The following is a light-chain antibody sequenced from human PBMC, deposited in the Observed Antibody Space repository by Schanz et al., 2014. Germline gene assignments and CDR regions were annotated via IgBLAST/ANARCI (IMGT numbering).Light chain of an antibody. Sequence: DIQMAQSPSSVSASVGDRVTITCRASQDIGFLLAWYQQTPGKAPKHLIYDAFSLQSGVPSRFSGSGSGTDFTLTISSLQPEDVATYYCQKYSSAPPLYTFGQGTKLQIK. CDR2: DAF. CDR3: QKYSSAPPLYT. CDR1: QDIGFL. J-gene: IGKJ2*01. V-gene: IGKV1-12*01.